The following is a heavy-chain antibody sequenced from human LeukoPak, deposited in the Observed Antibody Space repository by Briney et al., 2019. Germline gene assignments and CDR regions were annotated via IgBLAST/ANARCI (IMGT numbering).Heavy chain of an antibody. D-gene: IGHD3-10*01. J-gene: IGHJ4*02. CDR1: GGSISSYY. V-gene: IGHV4-59*12. Sequence: PSETLSLTCTVSGGSISSYYWSWIRQPPGKGLEWIGYVYYSGSTNYNPSLKSRVTISLDTSKKQFSLKLSSVTAADTAVYYCARTDGDRGVIDYFDYWGQGTLVTVSS. CDR2: VYYSGST. CDR3: ARTDGDRGVIDYFDY.